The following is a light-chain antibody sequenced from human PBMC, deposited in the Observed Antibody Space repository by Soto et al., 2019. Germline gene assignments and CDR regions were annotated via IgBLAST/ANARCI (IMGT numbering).Light chain of an antibody. CDR1: QSVSSSY. Sequence: IVLTQSPGTLSLSPGERATLSCRASQSVSSSYLAWYQQKPGQAPRLLIYGASSRATGIPDRFSGSGSGTDFTLTISSLEPEDFAVYYCQQYGSSPPTFGQGTKVEIK. CDR2: GAS. CDR3: QQYGSSPPT. J-gene: IGKJ1*01. V-gene: IGKV3-20*01.